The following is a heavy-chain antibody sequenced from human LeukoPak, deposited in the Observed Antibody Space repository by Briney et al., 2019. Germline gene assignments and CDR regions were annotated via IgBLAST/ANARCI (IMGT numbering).Heavy chain of an antibody. CDR2: ISSSGSTI. D-gene: IGHD3-3*01. CDR3: ARDLVSGDYLDY. Sequence: QAGGSLRLSCAASGFTFSSYEMNWVRQAPGKGLEWVSYISSSGSTIYYADSVKGRFTISRDNAKNSLYLQMNSLRAEDTAVYYCARDLVSGDYLDYWGQGTLVTVSS. V-gene: IGHV3-48*03. J-gene: IGHJ4*02. CDR1: GFTFSSYE.